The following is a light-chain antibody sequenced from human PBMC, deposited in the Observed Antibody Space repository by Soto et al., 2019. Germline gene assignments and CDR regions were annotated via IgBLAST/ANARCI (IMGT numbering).Light chain of an antibody. CDR2: GTS. CDR3: QQYGSSHYT. J-gene: IGKJ2*01. Sequence: EIMLTQSPGTLSLSPGERATLSCRASQSFSSSYLAWYQHKPGQAPRLLIYGTSSRATGIPDRFSGSQSGTDVTLTISRREPEDFAVYYCQQYGSSHYTFGQGTKVEIK. CDR1: QSFSSSY. V-gene: IGKV3-20*01.